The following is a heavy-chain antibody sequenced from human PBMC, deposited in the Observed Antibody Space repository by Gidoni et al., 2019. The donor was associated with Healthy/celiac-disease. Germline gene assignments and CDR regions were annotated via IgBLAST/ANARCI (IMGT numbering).Heavy chain of an antibody. Sequence: QVQLVESGGGVVQPGRSLRLSCAASGFTVSSLAFHWVRQAPGKGLEWVAVISYDGSNKYYADSVKGRFTISRDNSKNTLYLQMNSLRAEDTAVYYCARDPDYYDSSGYYYYGMDVWGQGTTVTVSS. CDR3: ARDPDYYDSSGYYYYGMDV. CDR2: ISYDGSNK. CDR1: GFTVSSLA. D-gene: IGHD3-22*01. J-gene: IGHJ6*02. V-gene: IGHV3-30-3*01.